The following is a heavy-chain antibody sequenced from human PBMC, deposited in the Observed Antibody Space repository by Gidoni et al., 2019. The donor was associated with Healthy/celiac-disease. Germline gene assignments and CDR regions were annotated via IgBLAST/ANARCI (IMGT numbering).Heavy chain of an antibody. V-gene: IGHV3-48*03. CDR1: GFTFRSYE. D-gene: IGHD5-18*01. CDR3: ARDYRGTAMVTGLHFYYYYGMDV. J-gene: IGHJ6*02. Sequence: EVQLVESVGGLVQPGGSLRLCCAASGFTFRSYEMNWVPQAPGKGLEWVSYISSSGSTIYYADAVKGRFTISRDNAKNSLYLQMNSLRAEDTAVYYCARDYRGTAMVTGLHFYYYYGMDVWGQGTTVTVSS. CDR2: ISSSGSTI.